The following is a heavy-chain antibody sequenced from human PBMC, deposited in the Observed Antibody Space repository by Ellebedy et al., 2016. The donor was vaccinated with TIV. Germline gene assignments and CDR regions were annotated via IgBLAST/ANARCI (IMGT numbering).Heavy chain of an antibody. V-gene: IGHV1-69*04. CDR1: GGTFSSYA. Sequence: AASVKVSCKASGGTFSSYAISWVRQAPGQGLEWMGRIIPILGIANYAQKFQGRVTITADKSTSTAYMELSSLRSEDTAVYYCARETGIAAAGTPLFDYWGQGTLVTVSS. J-gene: IGHJ4*02. CDR3: ARETGIAAAGTPLFDY. D-gene: IGHD6-13*01. CDR2: IIPILGIA.